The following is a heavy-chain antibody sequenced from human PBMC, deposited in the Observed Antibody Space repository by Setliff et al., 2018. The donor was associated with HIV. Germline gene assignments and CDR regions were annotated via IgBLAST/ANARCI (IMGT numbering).Heavy chain of an antibody. CDR2: IYYTGTT. CDR1: RGSISRYY. Sequence: SETLSLTCTVSRGSISRYYWSWIRQPPGKGLEWIGYIYYTGTTKYNPSLKSRVTMSVDTSKNQLSLKLSSLAAADTAVYYCARDRPPSTVDMLGAFDRWGQGTMVTV. J-gene: IGHJ3*02. CDR3: ARDRPPSTVDMLGAFDR. V-gene: IGHV4-59*01. D-gene: IGHD4-17*01.